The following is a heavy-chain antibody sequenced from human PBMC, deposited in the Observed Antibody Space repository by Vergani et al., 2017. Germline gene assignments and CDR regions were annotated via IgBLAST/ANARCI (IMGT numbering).Heavy chain of an antibody. CDR3: ARGPTSSRGYFYF. Sequence: QVQLQESGPGLVKPSQTLSLTCTVSGASMSSVGYYWTWIRQSAGKRLEWIGDILGSGTANYNPSLKSRVTVSAGTSRSQFSLNLTSVTAADTAVYFCARGPTSSRGYFYFWGQGLLVTVSS. V-gene: IGHV4-61*02. CDR2: ILGSGTA. CDR1: GASMSSVGYY. D-gene: IGHD6-13*01. J-gene: IGHJ4*02.